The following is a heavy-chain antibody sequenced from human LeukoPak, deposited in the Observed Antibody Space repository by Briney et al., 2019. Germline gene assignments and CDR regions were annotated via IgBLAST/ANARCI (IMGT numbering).Heavy chain of an antibody. CDR3: ARRPRKSGNSDGPSGLDY. CDR2: ITHDGST. CDR1: GGSISSSNW. J-gene: IGHJ4*02. Sequence: PSGTLSLTCTVSGGSISSSNWWSWVRQPPGKGLEWIGEITHDGSTNYNPSLKSRVTISVDTAKNQFSLKVTSVTAADTAVYYCARRPRKSGNSDGPSGLDYWGQGTLVTVSS. D-gene: IGHD4-23*01. V-gene: IGHV4-4*02.